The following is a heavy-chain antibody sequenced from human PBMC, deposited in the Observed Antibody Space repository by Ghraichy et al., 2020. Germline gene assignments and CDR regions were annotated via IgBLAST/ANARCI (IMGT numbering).Heavy chain of an antibody. CDR1: GGSISSYY. J-gene: IGHJ4*02. CDR3: ARHSSLAVAGRDKVGYFDY. Sequence: SETLSLTCTVSGGSISSYYWSWIRQPPGKGLEWIGYIYYSGSTNYNPSLKSRVTISVDTSKNQFSLKLSSVTAADTAVYYCARHSSLAVAGRDKVGYFDYWGQGTLVTVSS. CDR2: IYYSGST. D-gene: IGHD6-19*01. V-gene: IGHV4-59*08.